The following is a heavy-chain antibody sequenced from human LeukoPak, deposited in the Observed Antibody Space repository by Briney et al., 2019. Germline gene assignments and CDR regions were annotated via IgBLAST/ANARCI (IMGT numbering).Heavy chain of an antibody. CDR1: GGSFSGYY. Sequence: SETLSLTCAVYGGSFSGYYWSWIRQPPGKGLEWIGEINHSGSTNYNPSLKSRVTISVDTSKNQFSLKLSSVTAADTAVYYCARSQYYDYVWGSCRNQKKFDYWGQGTLVTVSS. CDR3: ARSQYYDYVWGSCRNQKKFDY. CDR2: INHSGST. J-gene: IGHJ4*02. D-gene: IGHD3-16*02. V-gene: IGHV4-34*01.